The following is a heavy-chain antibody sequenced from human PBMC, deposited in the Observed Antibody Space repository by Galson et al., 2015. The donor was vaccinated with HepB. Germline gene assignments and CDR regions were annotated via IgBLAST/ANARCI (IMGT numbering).Heavy chain of an antibody. D-gene: IGHD3-10*01. CDR3: ARDHFRIFDGWCDY. CDR2: ISYDGRNK. CDR1: GFTFNVYA. V-gene: IGHV3-30*04. Sequence: CLRLSCAASGFTFNVYAMHWVRQAPGKGLEWVAVISYDGRNKYYADSVKGRFTISRDDSNNTLFLQMNSLRDEDTAVYFCARDHFRIFDGWCDYWGQGTLVTVSS. J-gene: IGHJ4*02.